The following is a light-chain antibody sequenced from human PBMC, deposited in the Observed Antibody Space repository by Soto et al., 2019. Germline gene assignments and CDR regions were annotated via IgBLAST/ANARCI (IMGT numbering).Light chain of an antibody. Sequence: EIVLTQSPATLSLSPWERATLSCRASQSVSSYLAWYQHKPGQAPRLLIYDASNRATGIPARFSGSGSETDFTLTISSLEPEDFAVYYCQHRMNWPLTFGQGTRLEIK. CDR2: DAS. CDR3: QHRMNWPLT. CDR1: QSVSSY. V-gene: IGKV3-11*01. J-gene: IGKJ5*01.